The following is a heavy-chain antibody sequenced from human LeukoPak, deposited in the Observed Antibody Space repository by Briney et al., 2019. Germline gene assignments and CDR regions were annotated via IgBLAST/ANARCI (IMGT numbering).Heavy chain of an antibody. V-gene: IGHV3-7*01. CDR2: IKQDGSEK. Sequence: GGSLRLSCAASGFTFTTYAMNWVRQAPGKGLEWVATIKQDGSEKYYVKSVESLRGRFTISRDNAKNSLYLQMNSLRAEDTAVYYCAREHRNFCYFDYWGQGTLVTVSS. D-gene: IGHD2/OR15-2a*01. J-gene: IGHJ4*02. CDR1: GFTFTTYA. CDR3: AREHRNFCYFDY.